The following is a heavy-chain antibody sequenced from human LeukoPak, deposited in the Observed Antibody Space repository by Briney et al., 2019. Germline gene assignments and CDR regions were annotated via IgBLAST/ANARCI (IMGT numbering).Heavy chain of an antibody. V-gene: IGHV4-39*01. J-gene: IGHJ4*02. CDR3: ARHLSLSSDFDY. D-gene: IGHD6-6*01. Sequence: SETLSLTCTVSGGSISSSIYYWGWVRQPPGKGLEWIGSIYYSGGAYYNPTLKSRVTISVDTSENQFSLRLTSVTATDTAVYYCARHLSLSSDFDYWGQGTLVTVSS. CDR2: IYYSGGA. CDR1: GGSISSSIYY.